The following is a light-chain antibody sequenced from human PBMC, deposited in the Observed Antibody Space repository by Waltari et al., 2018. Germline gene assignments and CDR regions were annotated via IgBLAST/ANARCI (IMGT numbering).Light chain of an antibody. CDR1: SSDVGGYNY. V-gene: IGLV2-8*01. J-gene: IGLJ2*01. CDR3: SSYSGSNNLGV. Sequence: QSALTQPPSASGSPGQSVTISCTGTSSDVGGYNYVSWYQQHPGKAPKLIISEVNKRPSGVPDRFSGSKSGNTAPLTVSGLQADDEADYYCSSYSGSNNLGVFGGGTKLTVL. CDR2: EVN.